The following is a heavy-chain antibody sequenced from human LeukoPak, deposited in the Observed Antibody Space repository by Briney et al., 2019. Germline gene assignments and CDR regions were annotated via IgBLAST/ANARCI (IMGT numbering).Heavy chain of an antibody. J-gene: IGHJ6*03. D-gene: IGHD3-10*01. CDR3: ARATMGNYYYYYYMGV. CDR1: GGSISSGSYY. V-gene: IGHV4-61*02. CDR2: IYTSGST. Sequence: PSETLSLTCTVSGGSISSGSYYWSWIRQPAGKGLEWIGRIYTSGSTNYNPSLKSRVTISVDTSKNQFSLKLSSVTAADTAVYYCARATMGNYYYYYYMGVWGKGTTVTVSS.